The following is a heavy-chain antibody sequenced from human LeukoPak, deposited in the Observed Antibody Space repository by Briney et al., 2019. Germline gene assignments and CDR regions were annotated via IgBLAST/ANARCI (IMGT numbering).Heavy chain of an antibody. J-gene: IGHJ4*02. Sequence: QPGGSLRLSCAASGFTFSSYGMHWVRQAPGKGLEWVAVISYGGSNKYYADSVKGRFTISRDNSKNTLYLQMNSLRAEDTAVYYCAKATYYYDSSGYYDGYYFDYWGQGTLVTVSS. CDR1: GFTFSSYG. CDR2: ISYGGSNK. D-gene: IGHD3-22*01. V-gene: IGHV3-30*18. CDR3: AKATYYYDSSGYYDGYYFDY.